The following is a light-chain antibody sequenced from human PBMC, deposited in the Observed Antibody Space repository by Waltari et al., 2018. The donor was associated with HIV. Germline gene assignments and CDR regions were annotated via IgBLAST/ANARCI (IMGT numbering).Light chain of an antibody. CDR2: DTV. J-gene: IGKJ1*01. V-gene: IGKV3-11*01. CDR1: QSVSPN. Sequence: EVILTQSPATLSVSPGERATLSCRASQSVSPNLDWYQQKPGQPPRLLIYDTVNRATGIPGRFSGSGSGTDFTLTISSLEPEDFALYYCQQRSNWPWTFGQGTKVEIK. CDR3: QQRSNWPWT.